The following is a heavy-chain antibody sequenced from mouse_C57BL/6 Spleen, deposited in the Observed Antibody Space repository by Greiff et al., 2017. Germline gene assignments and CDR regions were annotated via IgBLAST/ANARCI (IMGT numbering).Heavy chain of an antibody. Sequence: VKLVESGAELVKPGASVKISCKASGYAFSSYWMNWVKQRPGKGLEWIGQIYPGDGDTNYNGKFKGKATLTADKSSSTAYMQLSSLTSEDSAVYFCARWGQLRLEYFDYWGQGTTLTVSS. V-gene: IGHV1-80*01. CDR1: GYAFSSYW. J-gene: IGHJ2*01. CDR3: ARWGQLRLEYFDY. CDR2: IYPGDGDT. D-gene: IGHD3-2*02.